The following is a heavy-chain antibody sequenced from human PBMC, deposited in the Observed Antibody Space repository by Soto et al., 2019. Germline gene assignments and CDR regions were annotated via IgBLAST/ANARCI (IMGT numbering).Heavy chain of an antibody. CDR2: IYPGDSDT. J-gene: IGHJ6*02. D-gene: IGHD3-9*01. Sequence: GESLKISCKGSGYSFTSYWIGWVRQMPGKGLEWMGIIYPGDSDTRYSPSFQGQVTISADKSISTAYLQWSSLKASDTAMYYCARLSHYDILTGYYIPSYYYGMDVWGQGTTVTVSS. V-gene: IGHV5-51*01. CDR3: ARLSHYDILTGYYIPSYYYGMDV. CDR1: GYSFTSYW.